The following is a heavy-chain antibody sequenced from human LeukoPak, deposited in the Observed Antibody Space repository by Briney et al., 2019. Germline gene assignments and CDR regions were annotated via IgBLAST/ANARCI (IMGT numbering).Heavy chain of an antibody. Sequence: SETLSLTCAVSGGSISSGGYAWSWIRQPPGKGLEWIGYIYHSGSNYYNPSLKSRVTISVDRSKNQFSLKLSSVTAADTAVYYCARGVAATDFFDYWGQGTLVTVSS. CDR2: IYHSGSN. CDR1: GGSISSGGYA. D-gene: IGHD2-15*01. V-gene: IGHV4-30-2*01. CDR3: ARGVAATDFFDY. J-gene: IGHJ4*02.